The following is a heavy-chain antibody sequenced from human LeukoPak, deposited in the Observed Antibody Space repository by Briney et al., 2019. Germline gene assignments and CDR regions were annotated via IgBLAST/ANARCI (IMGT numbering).Heavy chain of an antibody. J-gene: IGHJ4*02. CDR3: ARVHIAVAGPYVDY. V-gene: IGHV3-48*03. CDR2: ISSSGSTR. D-gene: IGHD6-19*01. CDR1: GFTFSSYE. Sequence: GGSLRLSCAASGFTFSSYEMNWVRQAPGKGLEWVSYISSSGSTRYYADSVKGRFTVSRDNAKNSLYLQMNSLRAEDTAVYYCARVHIAVAGPYVDYWGQGTPVTVSS.